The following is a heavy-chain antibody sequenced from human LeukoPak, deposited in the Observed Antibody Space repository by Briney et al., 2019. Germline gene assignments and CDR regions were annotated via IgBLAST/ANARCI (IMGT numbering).Heavy chain of an antibody. Sequence: ASVKVSCKASGYTFTNYDINWVRQATGQGLEWMGYKNPNSGNSVYAQKFQGRVTITTDASITTAYMELSGLRSEDTALYYCAREGLDYWGQGTVVTVSS. CDR2: KNPNSGNS. V-gene: IGHV1-8*01. J-gene: IGHJ4*02. CDR3: AREGLDY. CDR1: GYTFTNYD.